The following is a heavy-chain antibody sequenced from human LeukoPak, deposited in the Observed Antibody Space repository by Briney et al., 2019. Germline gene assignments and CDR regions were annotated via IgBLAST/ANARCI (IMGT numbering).Heavy chain of an antibody. V-gene: IGHV4-59*01. J-gene: IGHJ5*02. CDR1: GGSISSYY. D-gene: IGHD3-22*01. Sequence: SETLSLTCTVSGGSISSYYWSWIRQPPGKGLGWIGHIYYSGSTNYNPSLKSRVTISVDTSKNQFSLKLSSVTAADTAVYYCARVQDSSGYYYPNWFDPWGQGTLVTVSS. CDR3: ARVQDSSGYYYPNWFDP. CDR2: IYYSGST.